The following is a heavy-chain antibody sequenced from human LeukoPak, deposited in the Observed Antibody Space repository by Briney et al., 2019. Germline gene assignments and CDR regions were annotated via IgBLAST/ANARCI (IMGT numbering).Heavy chain of an antibody. CDR2: INHSGST. CDR1: GFTFSSYA. J-gene: IGHJ4*02. Sequence: GSLRLSCAASGFTFSSYAMSWVRQAPGKGLEWIGEINHSGSTNYNPSLKSRVTISVDTSKNQFSLKLSSVTAADTAVYYCARGGPVGSSLDYWGQGTLVTVSS. D-gene: IGHD6-13*01. CDR3: ARGGPVGSSLDY. V-gene: IGHV4-34*01.